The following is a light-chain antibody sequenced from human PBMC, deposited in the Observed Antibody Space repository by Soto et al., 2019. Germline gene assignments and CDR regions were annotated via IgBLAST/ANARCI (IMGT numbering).Light chain of an antibody. CDR3: QQYGSSPIT. CDR1: QTITTY. V-gene: IGKV3-20*01. CDR2: GAS. Sequence: EIGLTQSPSTVSLSPGERATLSCMASQTITTYLAWYQQKPGQPPRLLIYGASNRATGIPARFSGSGSGTDFTLTISRLEPEDFAVYYCQQYGSSPITFGQGTRLEIK. J-gene: IGKJ5*01.